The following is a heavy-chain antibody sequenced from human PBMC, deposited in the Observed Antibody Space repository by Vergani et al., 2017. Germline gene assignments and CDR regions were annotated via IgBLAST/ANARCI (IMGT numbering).Heavy chain of an antibody. D-gene: IGHD3-16*01. J-gene: IGHJ2*01. Sequence: QMQLQESGPGLVKASETLPLTCTVSGDSIISRSYYWGWIRQPPGKGLEWIGSIYNSGNGDSSSSLKSRVTISADTSKNQFSLRLTSVTAADTAVYYCASGKYYSDSTSHFRGRYFDVWAVAPWSLSPQ. CDR3: ASGKYYSDSTSHFRGRYFDV. CDR2: IYNSGNG. CDR1: GDSIISRSYY. V-gene: IGHV4-39*01.